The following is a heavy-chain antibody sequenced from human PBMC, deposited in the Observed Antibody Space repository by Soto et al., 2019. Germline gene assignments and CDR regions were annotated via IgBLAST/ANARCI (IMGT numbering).Heavy chain of an antibody. CDR2: IYWDDNK. Sequence: SGPTLVNPTQTLTLTCPFSGFSLSTSGVGVGWIRQPPGKALEWLAVIYWDDNKLYSPSLKSRLTITKDTSKNQVVLTMANMDPVDTATYYCAHRRSTSYYDYWGQGTLVTVSS. J-gene: IGHJ4*02. V-gene: IGHV2-5*02. CDR1: GFSLSTSGVG. D-gene: IGHD2-2*01. CDR3: AHRRSTSYYDY.